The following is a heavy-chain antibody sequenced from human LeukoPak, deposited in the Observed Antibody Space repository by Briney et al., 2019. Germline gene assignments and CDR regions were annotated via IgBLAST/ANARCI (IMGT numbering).Heavy chain of an antibody. CDR3: ARDPVSVGLRINSDY. CDR2: IKEDGSEK. V-gene: IGHV3-7*01. Sequence: GGSLRLSCAASGFTFSRYWMSWVRQAPGKGLEWVANIKEDGSEKYYVDSVKGRFTISRDNAKNSLYLQMNSLRAEDTAVYYCARDPVSVGLRINSDYWGQGTLVTVSS. J-gene: IGHJ4*02. CDR1: GFTFSRYW. D-gene: IGHD3-3*01.